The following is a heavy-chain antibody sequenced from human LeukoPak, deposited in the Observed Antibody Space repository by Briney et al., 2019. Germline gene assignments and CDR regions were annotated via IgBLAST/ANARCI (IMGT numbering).Heavy chain of an antibody. CDR2: ISSSSSYI. D-gene: IGHD3-16*01. V-gene: IGHV3-21*01. CDR1: GFTFRNYA. CDR3: ASLVW. J-gene: IGHJ3*01. Sequence: GGSLRLSCAASGFTFRNYAVSWVRQAPGKGLEWVSSISSSSSYIYYADSVKGRFTISRDNAKNSLYLQMNSLRAEDTAVYYCASLVWWGQGTMVTVSS.